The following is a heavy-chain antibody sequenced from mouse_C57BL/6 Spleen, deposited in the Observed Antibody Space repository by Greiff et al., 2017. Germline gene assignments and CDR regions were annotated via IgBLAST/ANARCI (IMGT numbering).Heavy chain of an antibody. J-gene: IGHJ1*03. CDR3: TRRYSRGYFDV. CDR1: GYTFTDYE. D-gene: IGHD2-5*01. Sequence: VQLQESGPELVKPGASVKISCKASGYTFTDYEMHWVKQTPVHGLEWIGAIDPETGGTAYNQKFKGKAILTADKSSSTAYMELRSLTSEDSAVYYCTRRYSRGYFDVWGTGTTVTVSS. CDR2: IDPETGGT. V-gene: IGHV1-15*01.